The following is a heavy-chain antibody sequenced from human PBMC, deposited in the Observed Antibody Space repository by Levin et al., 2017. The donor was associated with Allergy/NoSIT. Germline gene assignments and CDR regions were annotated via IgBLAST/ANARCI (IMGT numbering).Heavy chain of an antibody. J-gene: IGHJ2*01. CDR1: GGSISSYY. D-gene: IGHD2-21*01. CDR3: ARQGRGGEDGYFDR. Sequence: SETLSLTCTVSGGSISSYYWSWIRQPPGKGLEWIGYIYYSGSTNYNPSLKSRVTISVDTSKNQFSLKLSSVTAADTAVYYCARQGRGGEDGYFDRWGRGTLVTVSS. V-gene: IGHV4-59*08. CDR2: IYYSGST.